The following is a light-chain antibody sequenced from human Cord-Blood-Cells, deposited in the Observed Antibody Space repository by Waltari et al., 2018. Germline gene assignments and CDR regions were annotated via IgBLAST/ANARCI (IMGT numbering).Light chain of an antibody. J-gene: IGLJ2*01. CDR1: NIGSKS. CDR3: QVWDSSSDHPV. CDR2: DDS. Sequence: SYVLTQPPSVSVAPGKTARITCGGNNIGSKSVHWYQQKPGQAPVLVVDDDSDRPSGTPEGFSGCNSGKTATLTISGVEAGDEADYYCQVWDSSSDHPVFGGGTKLTVL. V-gene: IGLV3-21*03.